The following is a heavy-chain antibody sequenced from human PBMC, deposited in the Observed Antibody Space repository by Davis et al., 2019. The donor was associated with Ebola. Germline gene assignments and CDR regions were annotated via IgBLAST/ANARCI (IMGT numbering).Heavy chain of an antibody. CDR1: GYRFSNYW. V-gene: IGHV5-51*01. CDR3: ARRLNSGGHFFYYGLDV. CDR2: IYPGDSDT. Sequence: PGGSLRLSCKGSGYRFSNYWIGWVRQVPGKGLEWMGMIYPGDSDTTYSPSFQGQVTISADKSINTAYLQWTSLRTSDTAMYFCARRLNSGGHFFYYGLDVWGQGTTVTVSS. J-gene: IGHJ6*02. D-gene: IGHD6-19*01.